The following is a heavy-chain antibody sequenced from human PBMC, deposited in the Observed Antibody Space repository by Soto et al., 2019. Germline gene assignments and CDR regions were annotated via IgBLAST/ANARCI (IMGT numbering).Heavy chain of an antibody. D-gene: IGHD3-10*01. Sequence: QVQLRESGPGLVKPSETLSLTCTVSGASMTSSHWSWIRQPPGKELEWIGYVYYSGSTNYNRSLKGRVTISLDTSKNLFSLNLKSVTAADTAVYFCVREGDWFGETYFDTWGQGVPVTVSS. J-gene: IGHJ4*02. CDR3: VREGDWFGETYFDT. V-gene: IGHV4-59*01. CDR2: VYYSGST. CDR1: GASMTSSH.